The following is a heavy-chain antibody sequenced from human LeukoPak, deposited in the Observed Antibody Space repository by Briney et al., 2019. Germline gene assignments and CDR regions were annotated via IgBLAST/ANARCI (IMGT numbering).Heavy chain of an antibody. CDR1: GFTFGSYW. V-gene: IGHV3-7*01. CDR3: ARGVVGHYYFDY. J-gene: IGHJ4*02. D-gene: IGHD2-2*01. Sequence: GGSLRLSCAASGFTFGSYWMTWVRQAPGKGLEWVANIKQDGSEKYYVDSVKGRFTISRDNAKNSLYLQMNSLRAEDTAVYYCARGVVGHYYFDYWGQGTLVTVSS. CDR2: IKQDGSEK.